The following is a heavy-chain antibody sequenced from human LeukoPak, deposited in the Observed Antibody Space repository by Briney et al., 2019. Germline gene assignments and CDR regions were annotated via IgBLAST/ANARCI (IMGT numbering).Heavy chain of an antibody. CDR2: IYYSGST. V-gene: IGHV4-59*01. CDR3: ARLKYYYDSSGYRAEYFQH. J-gene: IGHJ1*01. Sequence: PLETLSLTCTVSGGSISSYYWSWIRQPPGKGLEWIGYIYYSGSTNYNPSLKSRVTISVYTSKNQFSLKLSSVTAADTAVYYCARLKYYYDSSGYRAEYFQHWGQGTLVTVSS. D-gene: IGHD3-22*01. CDR1: GGSISSYY.